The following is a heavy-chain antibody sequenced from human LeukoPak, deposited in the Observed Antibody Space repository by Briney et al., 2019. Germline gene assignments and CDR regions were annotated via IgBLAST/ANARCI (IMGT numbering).Heavy chain of an antibody. CDR1: GFTFSSYS. CDR3: ASWAGYSYGYDY. J-gene: IGHJ4*02. Sequence: GGSLRLSCAASGFTFSSYSMNWVRQAPGKGLEWVSSISSSSSCIYYADSVKGRFTISRDNAKNSLYLQMNSLRAEDTAVYYCASWAGYSYGYDYWGQGTLVTVSS. CDR2: ISSSSSCI. V-gene: IGHV3-21*01. D-gene: IGHD5-18*01.